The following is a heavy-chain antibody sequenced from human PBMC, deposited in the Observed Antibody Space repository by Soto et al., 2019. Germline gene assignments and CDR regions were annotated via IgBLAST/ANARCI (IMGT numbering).Heavy chain of an antibody. J-gene: IGHJ6*02. V-gene: IGHV4-4*09. CDR3: TTQGFGILHGLVDV. CDR1: GGSISSYY. Sequence: SETLSLTCTVSGGSISSYYWSWIRQAPGRGLEWIGYISKSGYTSYNPSLRSRVFISVDTSNNQVSLNLASVTAADTAIYYCTTQGFGILHGLVDVWGQGTTVTVSS. CDR2: ISKSGYT. D-gene: IGHD3-10*01.